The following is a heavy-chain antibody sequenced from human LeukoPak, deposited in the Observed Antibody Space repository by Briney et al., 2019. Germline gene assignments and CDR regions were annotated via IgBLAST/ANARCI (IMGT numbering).Heavy chain of an antibody. D-gene: IGHD3-3*01. CDR1: GFTFSSSW. CDR2: IKGDGIST. J-gene: IGHJ4*02. V-gene: IGHV3-74*01. Sequence: PGGSLRLSCATSGFTFSSSWMSWVRHAPGQGLVWVLRIKGDGISTNYADSVKGRFTISRDIAKNTLYLQMNSLRAEDTGVYYCAKDHYWSIDYWGRGTLVTVSS. CDR3: AKDHYWSIDY.